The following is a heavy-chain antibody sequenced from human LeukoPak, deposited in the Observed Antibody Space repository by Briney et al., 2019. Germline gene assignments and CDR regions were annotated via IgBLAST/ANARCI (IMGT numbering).Heavy chain of an antibody. CDR1: GGSISSSSYY. CDR2: IYYSGST. Sequence: SETLSLTCTVSGGSISSSSYYWGWLRQPPGKGLEWIGSIYYSGSTYYNPSLKSRVTISVDTSKNQFSLKLSSVTAADTAVYYCARPITMVRGEIYYMDVWGKGTTVTISS. CDR3: ARPITMVRGEIYYMDV. J-gene: IGHJ6*03. V-gene: IGHV4-39*01. D-gene: IGHD3-10*01.